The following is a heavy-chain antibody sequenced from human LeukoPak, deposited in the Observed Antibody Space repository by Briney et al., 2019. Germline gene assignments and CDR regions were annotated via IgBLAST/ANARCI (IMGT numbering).Heavy chain of an antibody. Sequence: GASVKVSCKASGGTFSSYAISWVRQAPGQGLEWMGGIIPIFGTANYAQKFQGRVTITADKSTSTVYMELSSLRSEDTAVYYCARDRLYSSGWYGLDYWGQGTLVTVSS. CDR3: ARDRLYSSGWYGLDY. J-gene: IGHJ4*02. CDR1: GGTFSSYA. D-gene: IGHD6-19*01. CDR2: IIPIFGTA. V-gene: IGHV1-69*06.